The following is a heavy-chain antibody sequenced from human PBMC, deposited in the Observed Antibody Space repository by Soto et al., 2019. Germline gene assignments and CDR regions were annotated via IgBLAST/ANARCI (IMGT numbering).Heavy chain of an antibody. D-gene: IGHD6-19*01. V-gene: IGHV3-15*01. Sequence: NPGGSLRLSCAASGFTVTNAWMNWVRQAPGKGLEWVGRIKSKTDGGATDFPAPVKGRFTISRDDSKNTLFLQMTSLKTEDTAMYYCTKEMRHSSSGWYGPFDIWGQGIMVTVSS. J-gene: IGHJ3*02. CDR3: TKEMRHSSSGWYGPFDI. CDR2: IKSKTDGGAT. CDR1: GFTVTNAW.